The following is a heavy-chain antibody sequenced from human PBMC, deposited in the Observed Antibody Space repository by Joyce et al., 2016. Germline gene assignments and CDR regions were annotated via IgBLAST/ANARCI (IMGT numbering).Heavy chain of an antibody. Sequence: EVQLVESGGGLIQPGGSLRLSCAASGFTVSSNYMSWVRQAPGKGLEWVSVIYSGGSTYYTDYVKSRFTISRDNSKNTLYLQMNSLRVEDTAVYYCARGADNSPLDYWGQGTLVTVSS. J-gene: IGHJ4*02. D-gene: IGHD1-14*01. CDR3: ARGADNSPLDY. CDR1: GFTVSSNY. CDR2: IYSGGST. V-gene: IGHV3-53*01.